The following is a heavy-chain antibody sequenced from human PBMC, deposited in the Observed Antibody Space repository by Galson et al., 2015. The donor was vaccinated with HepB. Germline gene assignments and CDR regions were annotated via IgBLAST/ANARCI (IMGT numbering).Heavy chain of an antibody. CDR1: GFTFSSYG. V-gene: IGHV3-33*01. CDR2: IWYDGSNK. D-gene: IGHD2-2*01. CDR3: ARERPVPAAMLGYYYYGMDV. Sequence: SLRLSCAASGFTFSSYGMHWVRQAPGKGLEWVALIWYDGSNKYYADSVKGRFTISRDNPKNTLYLQMNSLRAEDTAVYYCARERPVPAAMLGYYYYGMDVWGQGTTVTVSS. J-gene: IGHJ6*02.